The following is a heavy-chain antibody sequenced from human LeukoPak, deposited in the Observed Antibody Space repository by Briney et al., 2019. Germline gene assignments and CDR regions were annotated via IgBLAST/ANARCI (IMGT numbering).Heavy chain of an antibody. CDR1: GGSISSGDYY. CDR2: MYYSGST. Sequence: PSETLSLTCTVSGGSISSGDYYWSWIRNPQGKALEGFAYMYYSGSTYYNPSLKSRVTMSADTSKNQLSLKLSSVTAADTAAYYCARPYYYDSRIDPWGQGILVTVSS. CDR3: ARPYYYDSRIDP. V-gene: IGHV4-30-4*01. J-gene: IGHJ5*02. D-gene: IGHD3-22*01.